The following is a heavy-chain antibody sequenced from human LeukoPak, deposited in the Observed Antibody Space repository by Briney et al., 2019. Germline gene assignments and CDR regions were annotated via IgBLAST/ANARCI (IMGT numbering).Heavy chain of an antibody. V-gene: IGHV3-21*01. J-gene: IGHJ3*02. Sequence: GGSLRLSCAASGFTFSSYSMNWVRQAPGKGLEWVSSISSSSSYTYYADSVKGRFTISRDNAKNSLYLQMNSLRAEDTAVYYCARDARYYYDSSGYYPDAFDIWGQGTMVTVSS. D-gene: IGHD3-22*01. CDR2: ISSSSSYT. CDR3: ARDARYYYDSSGYYPDAFDI. CDR1: GFTFSSYS.